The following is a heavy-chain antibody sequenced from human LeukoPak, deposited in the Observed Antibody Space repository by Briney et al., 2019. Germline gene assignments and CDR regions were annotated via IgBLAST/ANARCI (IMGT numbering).Heavy chain of an antibody. CDR1: GYTLTELS. J-gene: IGHJ4*02. Sequence: ASVKVSCKVSGYTLTELSMHWVRQAHGKGLEWMGGFDPEDGETIYAQKFQGRVTMTEDTSTDTAYMELSSLRSEDTAVYYCATSHYGSGSYNYWGQGTLVTVSS. CDR2: FDPEDGET. CDR3: ATSHYGSGSYNY. V-gene: IGHV1-24*01. D-gene: IGHD3-10*01.